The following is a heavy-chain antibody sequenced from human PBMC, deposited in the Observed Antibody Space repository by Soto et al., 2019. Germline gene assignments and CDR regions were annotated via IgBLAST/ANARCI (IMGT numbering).Heavy chain of an antibody. CDR2: IHLSGRV. Sequence: QVQLKQWGSGLLKPSETLSLTSAFYGGSFSVYYWHWIRQSPGKGLEWIGEIHLSGRVNFTPSLKSRTSLSMDTSRNQFFLTLRSVTAADTAVYFCARTPTRGASAWLDPWGRGHLVTVYS. V-gene: IGHV4-34*01. CDR1: GGSFSVYY. J-gene: IGHJ5*02. D-gene: IGHD1-26*01. CDR3: ARTPTRGASAWLDP.